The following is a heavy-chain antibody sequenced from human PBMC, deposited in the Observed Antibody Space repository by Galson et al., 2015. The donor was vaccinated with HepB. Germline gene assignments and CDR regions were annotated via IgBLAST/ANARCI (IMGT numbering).Heavy chain of an antibody. CDR2: ISAYNGNT. V-gene: IGHV1-18*01. Sequence: SVKVSCKASGYTFTSYGISWVRQAPGQGLEWMGWISAYNGNTNYAQKLQGRVTMTTDTSTSTAYMELRSLRSDDTAVYYCARSPSSSWYEYHYYYYMDVWGKGTTVTVSS. J-gene: IGHJ6*03. CDR3: ARSPSSSWYEYHYYYYMDV. CDR1: GYTFTSYG. D-gene: IGHD6-13*01.